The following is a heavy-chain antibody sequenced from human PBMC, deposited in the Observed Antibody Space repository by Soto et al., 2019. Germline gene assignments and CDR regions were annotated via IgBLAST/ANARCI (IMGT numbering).Heavy chain of an antibody. Sequence: QVQLQESGPGLVKPSETLSLTCTVSGGSISSYFWSWIRQPPGKGLEWIGYIYYTGSTNYNPSLKSRVTISVDTSKNQFSLQLSSVTAADTAVYYGANFNWYFDLWGRGTLVTVSS. CDR2: IYYTGST. CDR1: GGSISSYF. J-gene: IGHJ2*01. CDR3: ANFNWYFDL. V-gene: IGHV4-59*01.